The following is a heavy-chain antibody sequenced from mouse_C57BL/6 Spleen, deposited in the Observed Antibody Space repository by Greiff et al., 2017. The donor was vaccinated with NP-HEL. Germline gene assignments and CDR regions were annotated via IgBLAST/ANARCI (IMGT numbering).Heavy chain of an antibody. V-gene: IGHV1-22*01. D-gene: IGHD2-3*01. CDR3: ASVYDGFDY. CDR1: GYTFTDYN. J-gene: IGHJ2*01. CDR2: INPNNGGT. Sequence: EVQLKESGPELVKPGASVKMSCKASGYTFTDYNMHWVKQSHGKSLEWIGYINPNNGGTSYNQKFKGKATLTVNKSSSTAYMELRSLTSEDSAVYYCASVYDGFDYWGQGTTLTVSS.